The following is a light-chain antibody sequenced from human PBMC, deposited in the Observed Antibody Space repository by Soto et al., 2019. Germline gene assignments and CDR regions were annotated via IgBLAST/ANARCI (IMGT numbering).Light chain of an antibody. Sequence: EIVLTQSPGTLSLSPGERATLSCRASQSVSSSYLAWYQQKPGQAPRLLIYGASIRATGIPERFSGSGSGTDFTLTISRLEPEDFAVYYCQQYGSSPEYTFGQGTKLEIK. J-gene: IGKJ2*01. CDR2: GAS. V-gene: IGKV3-20*01. CDR1: QSVSSSY. CDR3: QQYGSSPEYT.